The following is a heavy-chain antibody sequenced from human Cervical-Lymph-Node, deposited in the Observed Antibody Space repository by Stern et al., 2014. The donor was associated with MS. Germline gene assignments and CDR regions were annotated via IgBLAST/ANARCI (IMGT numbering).Heavy chain of an antibody. CDR3: VREDGDFDY. CDR2: ICHEETNN. Sequence: VQLVESGGGVVQPGGSLRLSCAASGFTFSSPVMHWVRQAPGKGLEWFGVICHEETNNASEGSGKCRFPISRDNSINTLSLQMNSLRAEDTAVYYCVREDGDFDYWGQGTLVTVSS. V-gene: IGHV3-30-3*01. D-gene: IGHD2-8*01. CDR1: GFTFSSPV. J-gene: IGHJ4*02.